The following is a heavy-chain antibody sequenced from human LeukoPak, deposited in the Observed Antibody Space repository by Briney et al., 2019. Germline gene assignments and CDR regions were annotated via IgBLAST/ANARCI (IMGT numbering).Heavy chain of an antibody. J-gene: IGHJ4*02. Sequence: GGSLRLSCAVSGFTLSSYGMNWVRQAPGKGLEWVSYISSSGRTIYYADSVKGRFTISRDSAKNSLYLQMISLRVEDTAVYYCARRAIAEGFDYWGQGTLVTVSS. CDR3: ARRAIAEGFDY. V-gene: IGHV3-48*03. D-gene: IGHD6-13*01. CDR1: GFTLSSYG. CDR2: ISSSGRTI.